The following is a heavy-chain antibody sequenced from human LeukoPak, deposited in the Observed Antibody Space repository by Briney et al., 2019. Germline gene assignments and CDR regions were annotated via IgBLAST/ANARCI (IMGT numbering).Heavy chain of an antibody. J-gene: IGHJ4*02. CDR2: ISAYNGNT. CDR1: GYTFTSYG. V-gene: IGHV1-18*01. CDR3: ARALYYDSSGYPIDY. Sequence: GASVKVSCKASGYTFTSYGISWVRQAPGQGLEWMGWISAYNGNTNYAQKLQGRVTMTTDTSKSTAYMELRSLRSDDTAVYYCARALYYDSSGYPIDYWGQGTLVTVSS. D-gene: IGHD3-22*01.